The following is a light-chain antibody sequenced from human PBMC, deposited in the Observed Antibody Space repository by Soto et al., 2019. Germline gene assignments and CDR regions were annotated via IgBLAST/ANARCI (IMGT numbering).Light chain of an antibody. CDR1: QSIRTY. J-gene: IGKJ5*01. V-gene: IGKV1-39*01. CDR3: QQGYSTPT. CDR2: SVS. Sequence: DIQMTQSPSSLSASVGDRVTITCRASQSIRTYLNWYQQKPGKAPKVLIYSVSTLTTGVPSRFSGSGSETDFTLTISSLQPEDFATYFCQQGYSTPTFGQGTRLEIK.